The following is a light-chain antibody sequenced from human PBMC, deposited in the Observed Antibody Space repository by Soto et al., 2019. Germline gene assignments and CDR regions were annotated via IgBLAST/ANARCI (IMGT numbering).Light chain of an antibody. J-gene: IGLJ1*01. CDR1: SSDVGNYNY. CDR3: SSYTSSNTLGV. CDR2: EVS. Sequence: QSALTQPASVSGSAGQSITISCTGTSSDVGNYNYVSWYQQHPGKAPKLMIYEVSNRPSGVSNRFSGSKSGNTASLTISGLQAEDEADYYCSSYTSSNTLGVFGTGTKLTVL. V-gene: IGLV2-14*01.